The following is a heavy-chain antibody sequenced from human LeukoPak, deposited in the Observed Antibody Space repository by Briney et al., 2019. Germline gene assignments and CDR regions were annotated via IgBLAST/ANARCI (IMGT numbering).Heavy chain of an antibody. V-gene: IGHV3-7*03. CDR3: ARDFPGIGRGTFDF. D-gene: IGHD3-10*01. Sequence: GGSLRLSCAASGSIFNTFWMNWVRLTPGKGLEWVAKINQDGSDVYYVDSVKGRFFVSRDNARNLVYLQMNSLRVDDTAVYYCARDFPGIGRGTFDFWGQGTIIIVSS. CDR2: INQDGSDV. CDR1: GSIFNTFW. J-gene: IGHJ3*01.